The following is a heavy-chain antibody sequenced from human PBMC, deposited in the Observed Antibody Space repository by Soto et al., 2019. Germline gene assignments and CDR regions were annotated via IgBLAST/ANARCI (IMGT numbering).Heavy chain of an antibody. CDR2: ISSSSSTI. CDR3: ARDRVGGSGSYMGAHYYYYYGMDV. D-gene: IGHD3-10*01. V-gene: IGHV3-48*02. J-gene: IGHJ6*02. CDR1: GFTFSSYS. Sequence: GGSLRLSCAASGFTFSSYSMNWVRQAPGKGLEWVSYISSSSSTIYYADSVKGRFTISRDNAKNSLYLQMNSLRDEDTAVYYCARDRVGGSGSYMGAHYYYYYGMDVWGQGNTVTVSS.